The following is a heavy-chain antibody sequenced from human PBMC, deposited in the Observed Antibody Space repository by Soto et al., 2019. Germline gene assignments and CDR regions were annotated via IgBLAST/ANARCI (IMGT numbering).Heavy chain of an antibody. J-gene: IGHJ4*01. D-gene: IGHD6-19*01. CDR3: AKGSASTYYFDS. Sequence: EVQLLESGGGLVQPGGSLRLSCAASGVTFSTDAMSWVRQAPGKGLEWVSAISRSGGSTYYADSVKGRFTVSRDNPENMLYLQMNSLRAEDTAVYFCAKGSASTYYFDSWGHGTLVTVSS. CDR1: GVTFSTDA. V-gene: IGHV3-23*01. CDR2: ISRSGGST.